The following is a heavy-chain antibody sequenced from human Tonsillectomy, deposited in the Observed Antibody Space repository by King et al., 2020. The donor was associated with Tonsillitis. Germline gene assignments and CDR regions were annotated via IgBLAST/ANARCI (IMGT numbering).Heavy chain of an antibody. V-gene: IGHV1-2*02. CDR3: ASDGSGWYGEAWFPP. J-gene: IGHJ5*02. CDR2: INPNTGGT. D-gene: IGHD6-19*01. Sequence: VQLVESGAEVKKPGASVKVSCKASGYTFSGYYMHWVRQAPGQGLEWMGWINPNTGGTNYAQKIQGRVTMTRDTAISTAYMELSRLGSDDTAVYYCASDGSGWYGEAWFPPWGQGNLVTVAA. CDR1: GYTFSGYY.